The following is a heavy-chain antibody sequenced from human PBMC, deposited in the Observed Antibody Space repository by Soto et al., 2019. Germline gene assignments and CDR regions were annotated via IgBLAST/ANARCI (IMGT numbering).Heavy chain of an antibody. CDR1: GLSFSKFG. CDR3: ASDETNEYYYDMRGIGSPFDY. D-gene: IGHD3-22*01. CDR2: ISFDGSTK. J-gene: IGHJ4*02. V-gene: IGHV3-33*05. Sequence: QVQLVESGGGVVQPGMSLRLSCAAAGLSFSKFGMHWVRQAPGKGLEWLAVISFDGSTKYHADSVKGRFTVSRDNSKNTPYLQMNRLRADDTAVYHCASDETNEYYYDMRGIGSPFDYWGQGTLVTVSS.